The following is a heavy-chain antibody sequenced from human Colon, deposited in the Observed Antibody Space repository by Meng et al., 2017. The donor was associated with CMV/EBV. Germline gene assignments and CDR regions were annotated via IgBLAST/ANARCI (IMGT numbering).Heavy chain of an antibody. Sequence: ASVKVSCKASGYTFTSYGISWVRQAPGQGLEWMGWISAYNGNTNYAQKLQGRVTMTRNTSISTAYMELSSLRSEDTAVYYCARGRSSARGNWFDPWGQGTLVTVSS. V-gene: IGHV1-18*01. CDR3: ARGRSSARGNWFDP. D-gene: IGHD3-10*01. CDR1: GYTFTSYG. CDR2: ISAYNGNT. J-gene: IGHJ5*02.